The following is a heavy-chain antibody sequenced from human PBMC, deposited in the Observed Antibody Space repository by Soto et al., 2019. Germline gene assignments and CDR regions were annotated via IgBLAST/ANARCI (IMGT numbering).Heavy chain of an antibody. CDR1: GFTLRSFT. V-gene: IGHV3-21*01. J-gene: IGHJ4*02. Sequence: PGGSLRLSCAASGFTLRSFTMNWVRQALGKGLERVSTISSNSAYIYYTDALRGRFTISRDNAKNSLHLQMNSLRAEDTAVYYCARDRSGSYFYWGQGTLVTVSS. CDR3: ARDRSGSYFY. D-gene: IGHD1-26*01. CDR2: ISSNSAYI.